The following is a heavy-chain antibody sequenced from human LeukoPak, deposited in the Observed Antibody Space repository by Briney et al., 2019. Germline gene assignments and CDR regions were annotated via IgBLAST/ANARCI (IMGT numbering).Heavy chain of an antibody. CDR2: IYPGDSDT. Sequence: GESLKISCKASGYTFTSYWIAWVRQMPGKGLEWMGIIYPGDSDTRYSPSFQGQVTISADKSISTAYLQWSSLKASDTAMYYCARPPLTSGSYADDAFDIWGQGTMVTVSS. CDR1: GYTFTSYW. V-gene: IGHV5-51*01. J-gene: IGHJ3*02. CDR3: ARPPLTSGSYADDAFDI. D-gene: IGHD1-26*01.